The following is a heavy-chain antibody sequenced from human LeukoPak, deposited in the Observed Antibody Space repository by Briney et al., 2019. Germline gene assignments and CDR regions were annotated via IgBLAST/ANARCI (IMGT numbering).Heavy chain of an antibody. J-gene: IGHJ3*01. CDR3: VKDQYSGSGSYPDAFDF. V-gene: IGHV3-23*01. CDR1: GFSFSIYT. Sequence: GGSLRLSCAASGFSFSIYTMTWVRQAPGMGLQWVSVISGGGSAYYADSVKGRFTVSRDNSRNAVYLQMDSLRVEDTAVYYCVKDQYSGSGSYPDAFDFWGQGTVVTVSS. D-gene: IGHD3-10*01. CDR2: ISGGGSA.